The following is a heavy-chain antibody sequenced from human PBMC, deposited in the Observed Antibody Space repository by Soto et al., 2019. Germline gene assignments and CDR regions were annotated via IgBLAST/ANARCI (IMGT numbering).Heavy chain of an antibody. Sequence: QVQLVQSGAEVKKPGASVKVSCTASGYTFTSYAMHWVRQAPGQRLEWMGWINTGNGNTKYSQKFQGRVTITRDTPASTVYMELSSLGSEDTAVYYCARHGMVAPTAINWFDPWGQGTLVTVSS. CDR2: INTGNGNT. CDR1: GYTFTSYA. D-gene: IGHD2-2*02. CDR3: ARHGMVAPTAINWFDP. V-gene: IGHV1-3*04. J-gene: IGHJ5*02.